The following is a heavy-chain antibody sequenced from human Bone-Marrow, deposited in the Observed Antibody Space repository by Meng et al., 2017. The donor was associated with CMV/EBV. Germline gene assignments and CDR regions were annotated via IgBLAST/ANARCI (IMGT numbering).Heavy chain of an antibody. Sequence: QVQLQESGPGLVKPSETLSLTCRVSGGSISSYYWSWIRQPAGKGLEWIGRIYTSGSTNYNPSLKSRVTMSVDTSKNQFSLKLSSVTAADTAVYYCAREWRGLWFGEFVYWFDPWGQGTLVTVSS. V-gene: IGHV4-4*07. CDR3: AREWRGLWFGEFVYWFDP. CDR1: GGSISSYY. D-gene: IGHD3-10*01. CDR2: IYTSGST. J-gene: IGHJ5*02.